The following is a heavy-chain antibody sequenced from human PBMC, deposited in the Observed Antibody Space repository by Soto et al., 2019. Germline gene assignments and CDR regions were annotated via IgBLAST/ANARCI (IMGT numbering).Heavy chain of an antibody. J-gene: IGHJ4*02. CDR2: IIPIFGTA. V-gene: IGHV1-69*01. Sequence: QVQLVQSGAEVKKPGSPVKVSCKASGGTFSSYAISWVRQAPGQGLEWMGGIIPIFGTANYAQKFQGRVTITADESTSTAYMELSSLRSEDTAVYYCARASQRQFWSGYYNSVDYWGQGTLVTDSS. D-gene: IGHD3-3*01. CDR1: GGTFSSYA. CDR3: ARASQRQFWSGYYNSVDY.